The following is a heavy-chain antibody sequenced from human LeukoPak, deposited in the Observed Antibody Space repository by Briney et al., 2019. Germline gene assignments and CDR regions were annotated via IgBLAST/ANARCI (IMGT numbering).Heavy chain of an antibody. Sequence: GGSLRLSCAASGFTFSSYWMIWVRQAPGKGLEWVANINQDGSETYYVDSVKGRFTISRDNAKNSLYLQMTSLRAEDTAVYYCASSVTTTGFDYWGQGTLVTVSS. V-gene: IGHV3-7*01. D-gene: IGHD4-17*01. J-gene: IGHJ4*02. CDR2: INQDGSET. CDR1: GFTFSSYW. CDR3: ASSVTTTGFDY.